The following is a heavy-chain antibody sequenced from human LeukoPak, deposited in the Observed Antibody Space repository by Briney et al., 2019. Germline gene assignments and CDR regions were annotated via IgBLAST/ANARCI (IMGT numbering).Heavy chain of an antibody. Sequence: ASVKVSCKASGYTFTGYYMHWVRQAPGQGLEWMGWISAYNGNTNYAQKFQGRVTMTRNTSISTAYMELSSLRSEDTAVYYCASWGSYYYDSSGEYYFDYWGQGTLVTVSS. D-gene: IGHD3-22*01. CDR3: ASWGSYYYDSSGEYYFDY. CDR1: GYTFTGYY. CDR2: ISAYNGNT. J-gene: IGHJ4*02. V-gene: IGHV1-2*02.